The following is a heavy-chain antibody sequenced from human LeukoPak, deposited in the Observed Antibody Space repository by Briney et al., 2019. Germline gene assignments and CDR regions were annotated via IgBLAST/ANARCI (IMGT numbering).Heavy chain of an antibody. CDR3: ARDHYSSGWLRSSTTMDV. V-gene: IGHV1-18*04. CDR2: ISAYNGNT. J-gene: IGHJ6*04. D-gene: IGHD6-19*01. CDR1: GYTFTGYY. Sequence: GASVKVSCKASGYTFTGYYMHWVRQAPGQGLEWMGWISAYNGNTNYAQKLQGRVTMTTDTSTSTAYMELRSLRSDDTAVYYCARDHYSSGWLRSSTTMDVWGKGTTVTVSS.